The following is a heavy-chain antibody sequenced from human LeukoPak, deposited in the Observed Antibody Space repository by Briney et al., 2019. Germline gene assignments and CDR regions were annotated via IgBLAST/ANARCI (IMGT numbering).Heavy chain of an antibody. J-gene: IGHJ5*02. CDR3: VRGGPSTWS. CDR2: INGDGRNI. D-gene: IGHD2-15*01. Sequence: GSLRLSCVASGFTFSSYWMHWVRQDPRKGLVWVSRINGDGRNINYADSVRGRFTISRDNAKNTLYLQMNNLRAEDTAVYYCVRGGPSTWSWGQGTLVTVSS. CDR1: GFTFSSYW. V-gene: IGHV3-74*01.